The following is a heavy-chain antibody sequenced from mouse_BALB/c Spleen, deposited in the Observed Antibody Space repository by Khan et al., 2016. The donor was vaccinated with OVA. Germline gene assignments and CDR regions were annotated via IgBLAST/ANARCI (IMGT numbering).Heavy chain of an antibody. J-gene: IGHJ3*01. Sequence: VRLQQSGPELVEPGASVKMSCKASGYTFTNYVMHWVKQKPGQGLEWIGYINPYNAGTRYNEKFKGKATLTSDISSTTAYMELSSLTSEDSAVYYCAREASNWDFSFPYWGQGTLVTVSA. D-gene: IGHD4-1*01. CDR1: GYTFTNYV. CDR2: INPYNAGT. CDR3: AREASNWDFSFPY. V-gene: IGHV1S136*01.